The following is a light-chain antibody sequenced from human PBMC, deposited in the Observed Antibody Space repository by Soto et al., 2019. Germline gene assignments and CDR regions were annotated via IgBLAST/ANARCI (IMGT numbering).Light chain of an antibody. Sequence: EIVLTQSPGTLSLSPGDRATLFCRASQSVSSTHLAWYHQKPGQAPRLLIHGASTRASGIPDRFSGSGSGTDFTLTISRLETEDFAVYYCHQYGSSPQTFGQGTKVDIK. CDR1: QSVSSTH. V-gene: IGKV3-20*01. CDR3: HQYGSSPQT. J-gene: IGKJ1*01. CDR2: GAS.